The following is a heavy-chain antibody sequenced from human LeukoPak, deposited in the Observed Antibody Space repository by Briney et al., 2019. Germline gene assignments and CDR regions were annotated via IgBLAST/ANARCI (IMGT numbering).Heavy chain of an antibody. CDR2: IYYNGDT. Sequence: SETLSLTCTVSGDSVSSGSYYWSWIRQPPGKGLEWIGYIYYNGDTNYNPSLKSRVTIAADTSKNQFSLKLNSVTAADTAVYYCARLMYYDIGDHWGQGTLVTVSS. V-gene: IGHV4-61*01. CDR3: ARLMYYDIGDH. CDR1: GDSVSSGSYY. D-gene: IGHD3-9*01. J-gene: IGHJ4*02.